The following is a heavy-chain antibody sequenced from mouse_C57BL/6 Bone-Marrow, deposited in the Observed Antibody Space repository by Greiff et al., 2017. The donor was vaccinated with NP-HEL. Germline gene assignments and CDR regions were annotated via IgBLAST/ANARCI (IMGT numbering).Heavy chain of an antibody. CDR2: SRNKANDYTT. Sequence: EVKVVESGGGLVQSGRSLRLSCATSGFTFSDFYMEWVRQAPGKGLEWIAASRNKANDYTTEYSASVKGRFIVSRDTSQSILYLQMNALRAEDTAIYYCARDDPLYDGCAMDYWGQGTSVTVSS. D-gene: IGHD2-3*01. V-gene: IGHV7-1*01. CDR1: GFTFSDFY. CDR3: ARDDPLYDGCAMDY. J-gene: IGHJ4*01.